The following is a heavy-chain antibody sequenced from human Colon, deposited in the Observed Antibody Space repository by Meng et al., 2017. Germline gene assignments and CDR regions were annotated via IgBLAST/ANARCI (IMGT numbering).Heavy chain of an antibody. D-gene: IGHD6-6*01. V-gene: IGHV1-46*01. Sequence: QLQLLQSGAEVKKPGASVKVSCMASGYTFTNHHMHWVRQAPGQGPEWMGIITPSNGDTGYAQKFQGRVSMTRDTSTSTVYMELSGLTSEDTAMYYCAREGAASARFFDKWGQGTLVTVSS. CDR3: AREGAASARFFDK. J-gene: IGHJ4*02. CDR1: GYTFTNHH. CDR2: ITPSNGDT.